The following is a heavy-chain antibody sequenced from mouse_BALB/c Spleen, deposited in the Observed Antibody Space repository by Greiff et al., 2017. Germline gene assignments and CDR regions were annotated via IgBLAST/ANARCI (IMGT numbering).Heavy chain of an antibody. V-gene: IGHV1-54*01. Sequence: VQLQQSGAELVRPGTSVKVSCKASGYAFTNYLIEWVKQRPGQGLEWIGVINPGSGGTNYNEKFKGKATLTADKSSSTAYMQLSSLTSDDSAVYFCARGIYYYGYFDVWGAGTTVTVSS. D-gene: IGHD2-1*01. CDR2: INPGSGGT. J-gene: IGHJ1*01. CDR3: ARGIYYYGYFDV. CDR1: GYAFTNYL.